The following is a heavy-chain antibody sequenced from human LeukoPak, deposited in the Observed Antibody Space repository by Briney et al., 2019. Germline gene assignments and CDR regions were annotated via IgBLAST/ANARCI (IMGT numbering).Heavy chain of an antibody. D-gene: IGHD3-22*01. Sequence: GGSLRLSCAASGFTFSRYWMSWVRQAPGKGLEWVSTIRGSVSTTYYADSMKGRFTISRDNSKNTLYLQMNTLRAEDTAIYYCASRGSGYDSSGYRDYWGQGTLVTVSS. V-gene: IGHV3-23*01. CDR2: IRGSVSTT. J-gene: IGHJ4*02. CDR3: ASRGSGYDSSGYRDY. CDR1: GFTFSRYW.